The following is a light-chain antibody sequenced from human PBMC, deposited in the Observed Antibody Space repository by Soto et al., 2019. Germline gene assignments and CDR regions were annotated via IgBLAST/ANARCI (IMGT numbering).Light chain of an antibody. V-gene: IGKV4-1*01. CDR2: WAS. CDR1: QSVLSSSNNKNY. Sequence: DIVMTQSPDSLAVSLGERATINCKSSQSVLSSSNNKNYLTWYQQKAGQPPKLLIYWASTRESGVPDRFSGSGSGTDFTLTISSLQAEDVAIYYCQQYYAIPYNFGQGTKLEIK. J-gene: IGKJ2*01. CDR3: QQYYAIPYN.